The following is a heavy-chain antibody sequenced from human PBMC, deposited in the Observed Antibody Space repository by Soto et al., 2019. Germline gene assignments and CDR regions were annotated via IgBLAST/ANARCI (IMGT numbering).Heavy chain of an antibody. CDR2: ITHGGST. CDR1: GGSFSAYS. V-gene: IGHV4-34*01. Sequence: PSETLSLTCGVYGGSFSAYSWTWLRQSPGKGLEWIGEITHGGSTDYNPALKSRLVMSVDTSKNQFSLRVTSVTAADAAVYFCARASFYSMRHIYYALDVCGQATTVTLS. CDR3: ARASFYSMRHIYYALDV. D-gene: IGHD2-21*01. J-gene: IGHJ6*02.